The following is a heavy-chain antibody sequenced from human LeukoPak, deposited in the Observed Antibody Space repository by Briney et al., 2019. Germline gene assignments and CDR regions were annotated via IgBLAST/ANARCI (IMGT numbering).Heavy chain of an antibody. V-gene: IGHV3-21*01. CDR1: GFTFSSYS. CDR2: ISSTSSYI. CDR3: AREXPVXFXXGMDV. J-gene: IGHJ6*02. Sequence: PGGSLRLSCAASGFTFSSYSMNWVRQAPGKGLEWVSSISSTSSYIYYADSVKGRFTISRDNAKNSLYLQMNSLRAEDTAVYYCAREXPVXFXXGMDVWGQGTXVTVSS. D-gene: IGHD4-17*01.